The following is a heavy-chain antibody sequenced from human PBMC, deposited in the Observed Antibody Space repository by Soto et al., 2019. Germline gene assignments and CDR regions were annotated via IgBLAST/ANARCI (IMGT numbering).Heavy chain of an antibody. CDR3: AKAKGLYSSSLFVDY. D-gene: IGHD6-6*01. V-gene: IGHV3-9*01. Sequence: GGSLRLSCAASGFTFDDYAMHWVRQAPGKGLEWVSGISWNSGSIGYADSVKGRFTISRDNAKNSLYLQMNSLRAEDTALYYCAKAKGLYSSSLFVDYCGPGPLVTVSS. CDR1: GFTFDDYA. CDR2: ISWNSGSI. J-gene: IGHJ4*02.